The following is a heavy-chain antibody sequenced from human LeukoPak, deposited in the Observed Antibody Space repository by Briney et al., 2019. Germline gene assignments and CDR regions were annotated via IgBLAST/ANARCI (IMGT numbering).Heavy chain of an antibody. V-gene: IGHV4-4*07. Sequence: SETLSLTCTVSGGFSSSYYWSWIRQPAGKGLEWIGRIYISGNTNYNPPLKSRVTMSVDTSQNQFSLNLTSVTAADTAVYYCAREPGYCSGDSCYGFDYWGQGTLVTVSS. CDR1: GGFSSSYY. CDR2: IYISGNT. J-gene: IGHJ4*02. D-gene: IGHD2-15*01. CDR3: AREPGYCSGDSCYGFDY.